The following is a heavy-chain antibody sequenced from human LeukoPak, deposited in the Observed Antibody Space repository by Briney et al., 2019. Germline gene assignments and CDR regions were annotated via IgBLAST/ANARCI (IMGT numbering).Heavy chain of an antibody. V-gene: IGHV1-8*01. Sequence: ASVKVPCKASGYTFTSYDINWVRQATGQGLEWMGWMNPNSGNTGYAQKFQGRVTMTRNTSISTAYMELSSLRSEDTAVYYCERVKAKGIAAARDWFDPWGQGTLVTVSS. CDR3: ERVKAKGIAAARDWFDP. CDR1: GYTFTSYD. CDR2: MNPNSGNT. D-gene: IGHD6-13*01. J-gene: IGHJ5*02.